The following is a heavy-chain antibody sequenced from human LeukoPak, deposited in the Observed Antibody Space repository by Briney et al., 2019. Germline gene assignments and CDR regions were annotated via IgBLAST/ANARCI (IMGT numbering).Heavy chain of an antibody. D-gene: IGHD1-26*01. J-gene: IGHJ6*03. V-gene: IGHV4-61*02. CDR2: VYSSGST. CDR1: VGSISSGSFY. CDR3: AGNSGSYPDYYFHYYLDV. Sequence: SETLSLTCSVSVGSISSGSFYWSWIRQPAGKGLEWIGRVYSSGSTSYNPSLKSRVTISVDTSKNQFSLKLTSVTAADTAVYYCAGNSGSYPDYYFHYYLDVWGKGTTVTVSS.